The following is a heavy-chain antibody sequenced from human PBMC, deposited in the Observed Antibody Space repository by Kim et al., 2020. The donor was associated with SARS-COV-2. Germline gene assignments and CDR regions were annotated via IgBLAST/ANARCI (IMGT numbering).Heavy chain of an antibody. J-gene: IGHJ4*02. CDR3: ARESSRRADY. V-gene: IGHV3-23*01. D-gene: IGHD2-2*01. CDR2: RT. Sequence: RTFYADSVKGRFTISRDNSKTTLFLQLNSLRAEDTALYYCARESSRRADYWGQGTLVTVSS.